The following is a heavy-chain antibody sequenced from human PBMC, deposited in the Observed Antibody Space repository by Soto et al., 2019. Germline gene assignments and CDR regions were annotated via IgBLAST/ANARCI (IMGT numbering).Heavy chain of an antibody. CDR3: ATASGPYFDY. D-gene: IGHD1-26*01. CDR1: GYKFTSYW. J-gene: IGHJ4*02. CDR2: IYLGDSDT. V-gene: IGHV5-51*03. Sequence: EVQLVQSGVEVKKPGESLKISCKGSGYKFTSYWIVWVRQMPGIGLEWMGIIYLGDSDTRYSPSFQGQVTISADKSISTAYVQWSTLKAADTAMSYCATASGPYFDYWGQGTLVTVSS.